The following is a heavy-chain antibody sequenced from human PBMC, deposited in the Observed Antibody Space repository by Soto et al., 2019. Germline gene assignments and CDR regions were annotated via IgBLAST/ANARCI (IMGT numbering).Heavy chain of an antibody. CDR2: INSDGSST. D-gene: IGHD2-2*01. CDR3: ARVSREVVPAAIDY. V-gene: IGHV3-74*01. CDR1: GFTFSSYW. J-gene: IGHJ4*02. Sequence: GGSLRLSCAASGFTFSSYWIHWVRQAPGKGLVWVSRINSDGSSTTYADSVKGRFTISRDNAKNTLYLQMTSLRAEDTAVYYCARVSREVVPAAIDYWGQGTLVTVSS.